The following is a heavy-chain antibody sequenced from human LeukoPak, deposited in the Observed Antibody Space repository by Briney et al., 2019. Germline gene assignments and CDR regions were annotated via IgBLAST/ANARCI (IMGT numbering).Heavy chain of an antibody. V-gene: IGHV4-38-2*02. D-gene: IGHD3-10*01. Sequence: PSETLSLTCIVSGGSISSGYYWGWIRQPPGKGLEWIGFIFHSGSTYYNPSLKSRVSISIDVSKNQFSLRLSSVTAADTAVYYCARTVWFGDRYRGETYFDYWGQGTLVAVSS. CDR3: ARTVWFGDRYRGETYFDY. J-gene: IGHJ4*02. CDR1: GGSISSGYY. CDR2: IFHSGST.